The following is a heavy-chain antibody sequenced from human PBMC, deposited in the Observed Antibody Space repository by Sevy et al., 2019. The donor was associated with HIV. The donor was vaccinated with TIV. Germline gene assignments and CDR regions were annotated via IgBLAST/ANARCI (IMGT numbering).Heavy chain of an antibody. V-gene: IGHV1-24*01. CDR2: FDPEDDET. CDR1: GYRLSQLS. D-gene: IGHD3-22*01. Sequence: ASVKVSCKVSGYRLSQLSMHWVRQAPGKGLEWMGSFDPEDDETIYGENFQGRVAMTEDTSTDTAYMELSTLRSEDTAVYYCATTKDYYESSGSPFDYWGQGTLVTVSS. CDR3: ATTKDYYESSGSPFDY. J-gene: IGHJ4*02.